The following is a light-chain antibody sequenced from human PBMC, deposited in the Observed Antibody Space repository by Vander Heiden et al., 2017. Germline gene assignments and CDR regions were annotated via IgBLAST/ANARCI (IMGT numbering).Light chain of an antibody. CDR2: KDS. CDR1: ALPKQY. J-gene: IGLJ3*02. Sequence: YELTQPPSVSVSPGQTARITCSGDALPKQYAYWYQQKPGQAPVLVIYKDSERPSGIPERFSGSSSGTTVTLTISGVQAEDEADYYCQSADSSGTIGVFGGGTKLTVL. V-gene: IGLV3-25*03. CDR3: QSADSSGTIGV.